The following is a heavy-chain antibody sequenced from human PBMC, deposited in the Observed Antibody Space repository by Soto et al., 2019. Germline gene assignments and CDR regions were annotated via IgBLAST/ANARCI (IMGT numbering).Heavy chain of an antibody. J-gene: IGHJ4*02. CDR2: INSDGSST. CDR3: ARVYCSGGSCYSVDY. CDR1: GFTFSSYW. Sequence: EAQLVESGGGLVQPGGSLRLSCAASGFTFSSYWMHWVRQAPGKGPAWVSRINSDGSSTTYADSVKGRFTISRDNAKNTLYLQMNSLRAEDTAVYYCARVYCSGGSCYSVDYWGQGTLVTVSS. V-gene: IGHV3-74*01. D-gene: IGHD2-15*01.